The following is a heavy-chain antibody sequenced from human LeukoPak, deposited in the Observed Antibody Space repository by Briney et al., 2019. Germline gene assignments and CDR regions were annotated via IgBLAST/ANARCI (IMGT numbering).Heavy chain of an antibody. J-gene: IGHJ4*02. CDR1: GFTFSSYS. CDR3: ARDPDYYDSSGYYHRFDY. V-gene: IGHV3-21*01. Sequence: PGGSLRLSCAASGFTFSSYSMNWVRQAPGKGLEWVSSISSSSSYIYYADSVKGRFTISRDNAKNSLYLQMNSLRAEDTAVYYCARDPDYYDSSGYYHRFDYWGQGTLVTVSS. D-gene: IGHD3-22*01. CDR2: ISSSSSYI.